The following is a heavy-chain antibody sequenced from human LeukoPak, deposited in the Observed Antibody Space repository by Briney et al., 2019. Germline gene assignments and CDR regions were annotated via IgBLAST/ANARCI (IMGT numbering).Heavy chain of an antibody. CDR1: GFTFSSYG. D-gene: IGHD5-24*01. J-gene: IGHJ4*02. Sequence: GRSLRLSCAASGFTFSSYGMHWVRQAPGKGLEWVAVISYDGSNKYYADSVKGRFTISRDNSKNTLYLQMNSLRAEDTAVYYCAKDRDGYNSPLDDWGQGTLVIVSS. CDR3: AKDRDGYNSPLDD. CDR2: ISYDGSNK. V-gene: IGHV3-30*18.